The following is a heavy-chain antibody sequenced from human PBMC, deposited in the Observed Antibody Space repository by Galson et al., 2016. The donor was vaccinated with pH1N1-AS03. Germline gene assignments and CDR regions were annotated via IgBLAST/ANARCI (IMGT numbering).Heavy chain of an antibody. CDR2: ISYDGSYT. D-gene: IGHD1-26*01. Sequence: SLRLSCAASRFTFNDYNVHWVRQAPGKGLYWVAVISYDGSYTYYADSVKGRFTISRDNSKNTLYLQMNSLRTEDTAVYYCAREKINVGADYYGMDVWGQGTTVTVSS. CDR1: RFTFNDYN. V-gene: IGHV3-30-3*01. CDR3: AREKINVGADYYGMDV. J-gene: IGHJ6*02.